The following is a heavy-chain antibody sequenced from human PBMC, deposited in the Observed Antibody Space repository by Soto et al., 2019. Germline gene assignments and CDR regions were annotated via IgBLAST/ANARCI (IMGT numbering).Heavy chain of an antibody. J-gene: IGHJ4*02. CDR1: GFTFSNYY. V-gene: IGHV3-11*06. CDR2: ISVDSDFT. CDR3: ARVRPNLDTSMFHLAYYFDS. Sequence: KPGGSLRLSCAASGFTFSNYYMSWIRQAPGKGLEWVSYISVDSDFTNYADSVKGRFTISRDNAKNSLYLHMNSLRAEDTAVYYCARVRPNLDTSMFHLAYYFDSWGQGTLVTVSS. D-gene: IGHD5-18*01.